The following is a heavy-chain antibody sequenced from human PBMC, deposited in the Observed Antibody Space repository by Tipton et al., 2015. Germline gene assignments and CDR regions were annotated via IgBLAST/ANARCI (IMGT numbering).Heavy chain of an antibody. D-gene: IGHD6-13*01. CDR1: GDSISSSSW. J-gene: IGHJ5*02. CDR3: ARELPGLASPGTASFGP. V-gene: IGHV4-4*02. Sequence: TLSLTCTVSGDSISSSSWWSWVRQPPGKGLEWIGEINHGGSTNYNPALESRVTMSLDTSKNHYSLKITSVNATDTAIYYCARELPGLASPGTASFGPWGQGTLITVSS. CDR2: INHGGST.